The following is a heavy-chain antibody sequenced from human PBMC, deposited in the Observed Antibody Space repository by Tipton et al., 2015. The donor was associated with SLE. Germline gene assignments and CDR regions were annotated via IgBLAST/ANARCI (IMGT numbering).Heavy chain of an antibody. CDR1: GYSISSGYY. D-gene: IGHD1-26*01. CDR3: ASLGGSYPFDY. V-gene: IGHV4-38-2*02. J-gene: IGHJ4*02. Sequence: TLSLTCTVSGYSISSGYYWGWIRQPPGKGLEWIGSIYYSGSTYYNPSLKSRVTISVDTSKNQFSLKLSSVTAADTAVYYCASLGGSYPFDYWGQGTLVTVSS. CDR2: IYYSGST.